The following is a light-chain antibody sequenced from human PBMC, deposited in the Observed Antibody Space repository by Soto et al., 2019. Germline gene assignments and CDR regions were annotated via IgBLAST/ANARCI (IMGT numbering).Light chain of an antibody. CDR2: KAS. CDR3: QHYNEYPLT. Sequence: DIEMTQSPFTLSASVGDRVTITRRASQSISTNLAWYQQKPGKTPNLLIYKASTLQSGVPSRFSGSGFGTEFTLTVNSLQPDDFATYFCQHYNEYPLTFGGGTKVEIK. J-gene: IGKJ4*01. CDR1: QSISTN. V-gene: IGKV1-5*03.